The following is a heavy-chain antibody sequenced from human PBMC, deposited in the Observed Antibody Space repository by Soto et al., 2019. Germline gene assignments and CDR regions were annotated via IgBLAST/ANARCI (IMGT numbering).Heavy chain of an antibody. J-gene: IGHJ4*02. V-gene: IGHV4-31*03. Sequence: SETLSLTCTVSGGSISSGGYYWSWIRQHPGKGLEWIGYIYYSGSTYYNPSLKSRVTISVDTSKNQFSLKLSSVTAADTAVYYCAREHGDGTRYFDYWGQGTLVTVSS. CDR2: IYYSGST. CDR1: GGSISSGGYY. D-gene: IGHD4-17*01. CDR3: AREHGDGTRYFDY.